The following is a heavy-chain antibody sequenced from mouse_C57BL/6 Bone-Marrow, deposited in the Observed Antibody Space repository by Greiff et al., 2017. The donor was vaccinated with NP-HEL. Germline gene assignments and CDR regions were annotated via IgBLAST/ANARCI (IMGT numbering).Heavy chain of an antibody. J-gene: IGHJ3*01. D-gene: IGHD3-2*02. CDR2: IYPGGGYT. Sequence: QVQLQQSGAELVRPGTSVKMSCKASGYTFTNYWIGWAKQKPGHGLEWIGDIYPGGGYTNYNEKFKGKATLTADKSSSTAYMQFSSLTSEDSAIYYCARVDSSGYVPYWGQGTLVTVSA. V-gene: IGHV1-63*01. CDR3: ARVDSSGYVPY. CDR1: GYTFTNYW.